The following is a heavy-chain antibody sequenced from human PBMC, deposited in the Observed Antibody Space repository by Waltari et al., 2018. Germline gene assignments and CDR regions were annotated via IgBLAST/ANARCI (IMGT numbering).Heavy chain of an antibody. Sequence: QLQLQESGPGLVKPSETLSLTCTVSGGSISSSSYYWGWIRQPPGKGLEWIGSIYYSGSTYYNPSLKSRVTISVDTSKNQFSLKLSSVTAADTAVYYCARLTMVRGAFDYWGQGTLVTVSS. J-gene: IGHJ4*02. CDR1: GGSISSSSYY. CDR3: ARLTMVRGAFDY. D-gene: IGHD3-10*01. V-gene: IGHV4-39*01. CDR2: IYYSGST.